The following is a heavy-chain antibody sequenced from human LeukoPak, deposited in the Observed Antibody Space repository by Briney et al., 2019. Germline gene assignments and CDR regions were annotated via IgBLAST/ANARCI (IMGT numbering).Heavy chain of an antibody. CDR3: ARLSAL. CDR1: GYPFSDYY. J-gene: IGHJ4*02. Sequence: ASVKVSCKTSGYPFSDYYIHWIRQASGQGLESMGWINPKNGDTKYAQRSQGRLTITMDTSIDTVYMELRSLRYDDAAVYYCARLSALWGQGTLVTVSS. CDR2: INPKNGDT. V-gene: IGHV1-2*02.